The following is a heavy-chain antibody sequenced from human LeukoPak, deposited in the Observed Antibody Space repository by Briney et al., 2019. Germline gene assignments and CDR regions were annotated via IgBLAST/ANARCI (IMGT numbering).Heavy chain of an antibody. CDR1: GYTFTSYY. CDR2: ISAYNGNT. V-gene: IGHV1-18*04. Sequence: GTSVKVSCKASGYTFTSYYIHWVRQAPGQGLEWMGWISAYNGNTNYAQKLQGRVTMTTDTSTSTAYMELRSLRSDDTAVYYCARDVYVLRYFDWLVYSDYWGQGTLVTVSS. D-gene: IGHD3-9*01. CDR3: ARDVYVLRYFDWLVYSDY. J-gene: IGHJ4*02.